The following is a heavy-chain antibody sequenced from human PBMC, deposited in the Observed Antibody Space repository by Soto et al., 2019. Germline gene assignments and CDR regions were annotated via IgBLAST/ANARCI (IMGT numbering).Heavy chain of an antibody. V-gene: IGHV4-31*03. J-gene: IGHJ6*02. D-gene: IGHD2-15*01. CDR2: IYYSGST. CDR3: ARAFWGYCSGGSCYPPSGMDV. CDR1: GGYIGSGGYY. Sequence: SETHSLTCTVSGGYIGSGGYYWSWIRQHPGKGLEWIGYIYYSGSTYYNPSLKSRVTISVDTSKNQFSLKLSSVTAADTAVYYCARAFWGYCSGGSCYPPSGMDVWGQGTTVTVSS.